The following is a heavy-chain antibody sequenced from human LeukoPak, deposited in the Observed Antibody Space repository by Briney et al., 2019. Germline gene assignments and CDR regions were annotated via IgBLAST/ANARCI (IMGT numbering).Heavy chain of an antibody. CDR3: ARYQPDDYGDYVDY. CDR1: GVSISSCDYY. CDR2: IYYSGST. D-gene: IGHD4-17*01. Sequence: SETLSLTCTVSGVSISSCDYYWRWLRQPPGKGLEWIVYIYYSGSTYYNPSSKSGVIISVDTSKNQFLLKLSSVTAAETAVYCCARYQPDDYGDYVDYWGQGTLVTVSS. V-gene: IGHV4-30-4*01. J-gene: IGHJ4*02.